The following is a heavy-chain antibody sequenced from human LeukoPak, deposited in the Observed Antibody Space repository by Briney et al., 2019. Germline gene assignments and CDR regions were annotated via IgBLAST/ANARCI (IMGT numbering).Heavy chain of an antibody. Sequence: ASVKVSCKASGYTFTGYNIHWGPRAPGRGPEWMGWINPNSGGTNYAQKFQDRVTMTRDTSISTAYMELSGLRSDDTAVYYCARDRSGDWSQGTLVTVSS. D-gene: IGHD3-3*01. J-gene: IGHJ4*02. CDR3: ARDRSGD. CDR1: GYTFTGYN. V-gene: IGHV1-2*02. CDR2: INPNSGGT.